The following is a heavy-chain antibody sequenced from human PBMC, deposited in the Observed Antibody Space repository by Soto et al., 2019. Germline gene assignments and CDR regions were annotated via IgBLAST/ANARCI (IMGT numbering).Heavy chain of an antibody. D-gene: IGHD3-22*01. J-gene: IGHJ4*02. V-gene: IGHV3-48*03. Sequence: GSLRLSCAASGFTFSSYEMNWVRQAPGKGLEWVSYISTSGITIYYADSVKGRFTISRDNAKNSLYLQMNSLRAEDTAVYYCVRDKAYYDSSGHLMGYWGQGTLVTVSS. CDR1: GFTFSSYE. CDR3: VRDKAYYDSSGHLMGY. CDR2: ISTSGITI.